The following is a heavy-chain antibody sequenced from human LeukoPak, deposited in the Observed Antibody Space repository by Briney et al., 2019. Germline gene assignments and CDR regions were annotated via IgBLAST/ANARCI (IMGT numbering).Heavy chain of an antibody. CDR1: GFTFSSYA. V-gene: IGHV3-23*01. CDR2: IGAGGKTT. Sequence: GGSLRLSCVASGFTFSSYAMSWVRQAPGKGLEWVSAIGAGGKTTYYADSVKGRFTISRGNSKNTLFLQMNTLRAEDTALYYCAKDTKYSTSWSPFDYWGQGTLVTVSS. J-gene: IGHJ4*02. D-gene: IGHD2-2*01. CDR3: AKDTKYSTSWSPFDY.